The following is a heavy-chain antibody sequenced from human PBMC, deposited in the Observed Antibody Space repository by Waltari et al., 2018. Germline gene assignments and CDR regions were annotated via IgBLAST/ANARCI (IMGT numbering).Heavy chain of an antibody. J-gene: IGHJ4*02. Sequence: EVQLLESGGGLVQPGGSLRLSCAASGFAFSDYAMSWVRQAPGTGLGWVSHIRGRGGSTSYADSVKGRFTISRDNSKNTLYLQMNSLRAEDTAIYYCAKTGGDSGGYYSSPAYYFDYCGQGTLVTVSS. CDR3: AKTGGDSGGYYSSPAYYFDY. D-gene: IGHD3-22*01. V-gene: IGHV3-23*01. CDR1: GFAFSDYA. CDR2: IRGRGGST.